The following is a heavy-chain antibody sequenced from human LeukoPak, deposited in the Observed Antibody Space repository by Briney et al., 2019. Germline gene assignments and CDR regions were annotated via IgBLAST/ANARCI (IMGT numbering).Heavy chain of an antibody. CDR1: GYTFTNYD. CDR3: AREGDDYVWGSSRSDWFDA. CDR2: MSPGSGKA. J-gene: IGHJ5*02. D-gene: IGHD3-16*02. Sequence: GASVKVSCKASGYTFTNYDIIWVRQATGQGPEWVGWMSPGSGKAGYGQKFRGRVTMTRNTSTNTAYMELSSLRSDDTAVYYCAREGDDYVWGSSRSDWFDAWGQGTLVTVSS. V-gene: IGHV1-8*01.